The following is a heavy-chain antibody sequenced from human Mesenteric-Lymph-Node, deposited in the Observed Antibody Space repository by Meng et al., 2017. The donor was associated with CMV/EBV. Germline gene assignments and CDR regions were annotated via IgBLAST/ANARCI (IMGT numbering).Heavy chain of an antibody. D-gene: IGHD4-11*01. V-gene: IGHV4-39*01. J-gene: IGHJ6*01. Sequence: SETLSLTCTVSGGSISSNNYYWGWLRQSPGKGLEWIGSLYYTGTTYHNPSLRSRVSISVDTSKNQFSLKLSSVTAADTAVYFCAKHPTASATIYYYYGMDVWGQGTTVTVSS. CDR3: AKHPTASATIYYYYGMDV. CDR1: GGSISSNNYY. CDR2: LYYTGTT.